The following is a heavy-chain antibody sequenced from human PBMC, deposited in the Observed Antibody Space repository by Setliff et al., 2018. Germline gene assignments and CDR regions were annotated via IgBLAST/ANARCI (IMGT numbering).Heavy chain of an antibody. V-gene: IGHV3-21*04. CDR2: FSSRNDYI. D-gene: IGHD5-18*01. CDR1: GFSFSNYA. CDR3: AREASGHSYGSH. J-gene: IGHJ4*02. Sequence: PGGSLRLSCEASGFSFSNYAMNWVRQAPGKGLEWVASFSSRNDYIYHADSVKGRFTISRDNYKNTLYLDMSGLRADDTAIYYCAREASGHSYGSHWGPGTLVTVSS.